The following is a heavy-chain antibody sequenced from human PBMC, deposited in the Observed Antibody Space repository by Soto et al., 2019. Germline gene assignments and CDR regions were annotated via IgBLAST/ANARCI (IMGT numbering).Heavy chain of an antibody. CDR3: ARDNDRPQLGGNYYYILDV. CDR2: IMPIFRTP. V-gene: IGHV1-69*12. Sequence: QVQLEQSGAEVKKPGSSVKLSCKASGGTFRNSAISRVRQAPGQGLEWMGGIMPIFRTPDYAQKFQGRVTITADEXTNTAYMELSGLRSDDTAVYYCARDNDRPQLGGNYYYILDVWGHGTTVTVSS. D-gene: IGHD1-1*01. J-gene: IGHJ6*02. CDR1: GGTFRNSA.